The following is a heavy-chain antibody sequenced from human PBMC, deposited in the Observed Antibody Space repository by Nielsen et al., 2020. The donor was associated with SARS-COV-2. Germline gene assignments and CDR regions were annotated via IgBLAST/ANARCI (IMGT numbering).Heavy chain of an antibody. D-gene: IGHD2-15*01. CDR1: GGSINSYY. J-gene: IGHJ5*02. CDR2: INHSGGT. Sequence: SETLSLTCTVSGGSINSYYWSWIRQPPGKGLEWIGEINHSGGTNYNPSLKSRVTISVDTSKNQFSLRLNSVTAADTAVYYCARVRRYCSGGSCYSFWFDPWGQGTLVTVSS. V-gene: IGHV4-34*01. CDR3: ARVRRYCSGGSCYSFWFDP.